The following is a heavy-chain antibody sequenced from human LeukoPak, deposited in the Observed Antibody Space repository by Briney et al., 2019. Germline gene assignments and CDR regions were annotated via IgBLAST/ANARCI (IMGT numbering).Heavy chain of an antibody. J-gene: IGHJ6*02. D-gene: IGHD2-2*02. CDR3: ARVKSGDLVVPAAIPFPSTSNYYGMDV. Sequence: SETLSLTCTVSGGSISSSSYSWGWIRQRPGKGLEWIGSIYYSGSTYYNPSLKSRVTISVDTSKNQFSLKLSSVTAADTAVYYCARVKSGDLVVPAAIPFPSTSNYYGMDVWGQGTTVTVSS. CDR2: IYYSGST. V-gene: IGHV4-39*01. CDR1: GGSISSSSYS.